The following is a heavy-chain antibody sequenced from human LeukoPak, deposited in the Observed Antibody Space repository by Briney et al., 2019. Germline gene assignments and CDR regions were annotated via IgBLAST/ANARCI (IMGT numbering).Heavy chain of an antibody. Sequence: SETLSLTCNVSGGSISSNCWSWIRQPPGKGLEWIGYIYHSGSTYYNPSLKSRVTISVDRSKNQFSLKLSSVTAADTAVYYCARADAYCGGECNINWFDPWGQGTLVTVSS. J-gene: IGHJ5*02. CDR1: GGSISSNC. CDR3: ARADAYCGGECNINWFDP. D-gene: IGHD2-21*01. CDR2: IYHSGST. V-gene: IGHV4-30-2*01.